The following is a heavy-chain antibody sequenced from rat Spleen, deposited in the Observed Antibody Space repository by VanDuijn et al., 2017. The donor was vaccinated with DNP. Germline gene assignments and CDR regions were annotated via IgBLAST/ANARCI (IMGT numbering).Heavy chain of an antibody. D-gene: IGHD1-2*01. CDR1: DYSITNNY. CDR3: ARYGSGTYMTYDFDY. V-gene: IGHV3-1*01. J-gene: IGHJ2*01. CDR2: ISHSGST. Sequence: EVQLQESGPGLVKPSQSLSLTCSVTDYSITNNYWGWIRKFPGNKMEWLGFISHSGSTSYNPSLKSRMSISRDTSKNQFFLQLNSVTTEDTATYYCARYGSGTYMTYDFDYWGQGVMVPVSS.